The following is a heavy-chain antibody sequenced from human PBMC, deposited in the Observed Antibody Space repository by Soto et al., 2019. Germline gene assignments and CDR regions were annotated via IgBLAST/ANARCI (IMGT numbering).Heavy chain of an antibody. V-gene: IGHV1-69*13. J-gene: IGHJ6*02. D-gene: IGHD6-6*01. CDR3: ARSQYSSRHYYYYYGMDV. CDR2: IIPIFGTA. CDR1: GGTFSSYA. Sequence: ASVKVSCKASGGTFSSYAISWVRQAPGQGLEWMGGIIPIFGTANYAQKFQGRVTITADESTSTAYMELSSLRSEDTAVYYCARSQYSSRHYYYYYGMDVWGQGTTVTVSS.